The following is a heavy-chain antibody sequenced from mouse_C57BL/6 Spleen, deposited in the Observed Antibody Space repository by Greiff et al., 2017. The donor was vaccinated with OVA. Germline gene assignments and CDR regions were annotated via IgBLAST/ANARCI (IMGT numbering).Heavy chain of an antibody. CDR3: TYYYGSSAWFAY. CDR1: GYTFTDYE. V-gene: IGHV1-15*01. Sequence: VQLQQSGAELVRPGASVTLSCKASGYTFTDYEMHWVMQTPVHGLEWIGAIDPETGGTAYNQKFKGKAILTADNSSSTAYMELRSLTSADSAVYYCTYYYGSSAWFAYGGQGTLVTVSA. J-gene: IGHJ3*01. CDR2: IDPETGGT. D-gene: IGHD1-1*01.